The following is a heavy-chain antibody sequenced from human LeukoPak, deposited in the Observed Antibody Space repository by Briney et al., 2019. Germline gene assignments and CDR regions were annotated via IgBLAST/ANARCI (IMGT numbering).Heavy chain of an antibody. J-gene: IGHJ5*02. Sequence: SETLSLTCTVSGGSISSYYWSWIRQPPGKGLEWIGYIYYSGSTNYNPSLKSRVTISVDTSKNQFSLKLSSVTAADTAVYYYARSSLITMVRGVSVWFDPWGQGTLVTVSS. CDR3: ARSSLITMVRGVSVWFDP. CDR1: GGSISSYY. CDR2: IYYSGST. V-gene: IGHV4-59*01. D-gene: IGHD3-10*01.